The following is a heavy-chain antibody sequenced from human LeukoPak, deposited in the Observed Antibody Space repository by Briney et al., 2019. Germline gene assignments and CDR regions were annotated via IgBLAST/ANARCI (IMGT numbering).Heavy chain of an antibody. CDR3: ARDRIFGRGWENFDY. D-gene: IGHD6-19*01. CDR1: GGSISSGSYY. V-gene: IGHV4-61*02. CDR2: IYTSGST. Sequence: SETLSLTCTVSGGSISSGSYYRSWIRQPAGKGLEWIGRIYTSGSTNYNPSLKSRVTISVDTSKNQFSLKLSSVTAADTAVYYCARDRIFGRGWENFDYWGQGTLVTVSS. J-gene: IGHJ4*02.